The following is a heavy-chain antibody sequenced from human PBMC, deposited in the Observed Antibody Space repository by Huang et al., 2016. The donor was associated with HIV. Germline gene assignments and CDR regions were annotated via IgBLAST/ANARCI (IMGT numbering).Heavy chain of an antibody. CDR3: ARLRGSPFDY. CDR2: INSSGIL. Sequence: QVQLQESGPGLVKPSETLSLTCTVSGVTINSHYWSWIRQPPGKGLEWIGSINSSGILTCSPSLSMRVAISVDTSKSQFSLKVSSLTAADTAVYYCARLRGSPFDYWGQGILVTVSS. CDR1: GVTINSHY. D-gene: IGHD3-10*01. J-gene: IGHJ4*02. V-gene: IGHV4-59*11.